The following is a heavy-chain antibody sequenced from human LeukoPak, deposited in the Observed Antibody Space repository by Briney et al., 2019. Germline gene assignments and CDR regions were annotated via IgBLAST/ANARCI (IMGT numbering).Heavy chain of an antibody. CDR3: ARGGLEGLD. J-gene: IGHJ4*02. D-gene: IGHD1-1*01. V-gene: IGHV4-59*11. CDR2: IYYSEST. Sequence: SETLFLTCTVSGGSISSHYWSWIRQPPGKGLEWIGYIYYSESTNYNPSLKSRVTISVDTSKNQFSLKLSSVTAADTAVYYCARGGLEGLDWGQGTLVTVSS. CDR1: GGSISSHY.